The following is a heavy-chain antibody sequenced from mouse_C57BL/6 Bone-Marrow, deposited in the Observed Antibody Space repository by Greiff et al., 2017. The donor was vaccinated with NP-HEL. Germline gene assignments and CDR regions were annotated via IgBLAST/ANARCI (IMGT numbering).Heavy chain of an antibody. Sequence: VQLKESGPVLVKPGASVKMSCKASGYTFTDYYMNWVKQSHGKSLEWIGVINPYNGGTSYNQKFKGKATLTVDKSSSTAYMELNSLTSEDSAVYYCARGRAFDYWGQGTTLTVSS. CDR3: ARGRAFDY. V-gene: IGHV1-19*01. J-gene: IGHJ2*01. CDR2: INPYNGGT. D-gene: IGHD3-3*01. CDR1: GYTFTDYY.